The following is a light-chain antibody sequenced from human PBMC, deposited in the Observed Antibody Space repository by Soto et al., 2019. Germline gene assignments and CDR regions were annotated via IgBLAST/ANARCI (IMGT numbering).Light chain of an antibody. J-gene: IGKJ1*01. CDR1: QSVSSN. V-gene: IGKV3-15*01. CDR3: QQYHNWHRGT. Sequence: EIVMTQSPATLSVSPGERATLSCRASQSVSSNLAWYQQKPGQAPRLLIYGASTRATGIPARFSGSGSGTEFTPTISRLQSKDFAVYYGQQYHNWHRGTFGQGTNVEIK. CDR2: GAS.